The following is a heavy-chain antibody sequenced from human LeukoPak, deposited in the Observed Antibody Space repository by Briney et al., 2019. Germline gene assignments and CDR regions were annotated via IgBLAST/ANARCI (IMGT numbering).Heavy chain of an antibody. J-gene: IGHJ4*02. Sequence: GGSLRLSCAASGFTFSSYWMSWVRQAPGKGLEWVANIKQDGSEKYYVDSVKGRFTISRDNAKNSLYLQMNSLRAEDTAVYYCARDLRSGYRLGYFDYWGQGTLVTVSS. CDR1: GFTFSSYW. D-gene: IGHD3-3*01. V-gene: IGHV3-7*01. CDR2: IKQDGSEK. CDR3: ARDLRSGYRLGYFDY.